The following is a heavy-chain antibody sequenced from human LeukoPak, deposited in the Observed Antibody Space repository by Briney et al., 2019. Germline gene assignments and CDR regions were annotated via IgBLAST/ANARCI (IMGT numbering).Heavy chain of an antibody. Sequence: GRSLRLSCAASGFTFSSYGMHWVRQAPGKGLEWVAVIWYDGSNKYYADSAKGRFTISRDNSKNTLYLQMNSLRAEDTAVYYCARVGRLTLEYCSGGSCYSPYYYYGMDVWAKGPRSPSP. CDR1: GFTFSSYG. V-gene: IGHV3-33*01. J-gene: IGHJ6*02. CDR3: ARVGRLTLEYCSGGSCYSPYYYYGMDV. CDR2: IWYDGSNK. D-gene: IGHD2-15*01.